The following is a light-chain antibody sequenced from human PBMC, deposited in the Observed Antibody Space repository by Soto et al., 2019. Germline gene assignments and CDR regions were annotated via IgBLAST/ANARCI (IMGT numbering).Light chain of an antibody. CDR1: QDISNY. J-gene: IGKJ5*01. CDR3: QQYDNLPP. Sequence: IQMTQSPSSLSASVGDRVTITCQASQDISNYLNWYQRKPGKAPKLLIYDASNLETGVPSRFSGSGSGTDFTFTISSLQPEDIATYYCQQYDNLPPLGQGTRLEIK. V-gene: IGKV1-33*01. CDR2: DAS.